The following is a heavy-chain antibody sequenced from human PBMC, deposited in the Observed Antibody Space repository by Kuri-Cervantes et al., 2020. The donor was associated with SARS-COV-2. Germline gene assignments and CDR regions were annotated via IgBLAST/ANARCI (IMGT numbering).Heavy chain of an antibody. CDR1: GFTFTSHA. V-gene: IGHV3-30*18. Sequence: GGSLRLSCAVSGFTFTSHAMHWVRQAPGKGLEWVALISYDGSNKFYADSVKGRFTISRDNSKNTLYLQMNSLRAEDTAVYYCAKDRTKQRLGWFDPWGQGTLVTVSS. J-gene: IGHJ5*02. CDR2: ISYDGSNK. CDR3: AKDRTKQRLGWFDP. D-gene: IGHD1-1*01.